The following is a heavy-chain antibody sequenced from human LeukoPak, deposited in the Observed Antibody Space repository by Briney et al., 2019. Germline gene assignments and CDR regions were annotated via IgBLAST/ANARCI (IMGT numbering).Heavy chain of an antibody. Sequence: GGSLRLSCAASGFTFSAYAMRWVRQAPGKGLEWVSAIGSGSAGTTIYAESVKDRFTISRDDSKNTLYLQMSSLRGDDSAVYYCAKNCHSPMGVPYAMDVWGRGTTVTVSS. D-gene: IGHD3-16*01. CDR2: IGSGSAGTT. J-gene: IGHJ6*02. CDR3: AKNCHSPMGVPYAMDV. CDR1: GFTFSAYA. V-gene: IGHV3-23*01.